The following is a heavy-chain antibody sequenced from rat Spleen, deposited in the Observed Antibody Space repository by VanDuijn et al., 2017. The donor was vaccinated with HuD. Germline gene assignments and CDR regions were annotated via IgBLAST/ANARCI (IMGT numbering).Heavy chain of an antibody. Sequence: EVQLVESGGGLVQPGRSMKLSCAASGFTFSNYDMAWVRQAPTKGLEWVASISYDGSSTYYRDSVNGRFTISRDNAKSTLYLQMDSLRSEDTATYYCTTDLGDWGQGVMVTVSS. CDR3: TTDLGD. J-gene: IGHJ2*01. CDR1: GFTFSNYD. CDR2: ISYDGSST. V-gene: IGHV5-20*01. D-gene: IGHD5-1*01.